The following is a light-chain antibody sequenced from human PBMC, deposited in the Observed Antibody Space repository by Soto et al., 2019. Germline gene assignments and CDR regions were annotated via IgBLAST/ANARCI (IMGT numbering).Light chain of an antibody. CDR1: QRVSSD. CDR2: GAS. Sequence: EIVMTQSPATLSVSPGERATLSCRASQRVSSDLAWYQQKPGQAPRLLIYGASTRATDIPARFSGSGSGTEFTLTISSLQSEDFAVYYCQQYNNWPLRTFGQGTKVGIK. J-gene: IGKJ1*01. CDR3: QQYNNWPLRT. V-gene: IGKV3-15*01.